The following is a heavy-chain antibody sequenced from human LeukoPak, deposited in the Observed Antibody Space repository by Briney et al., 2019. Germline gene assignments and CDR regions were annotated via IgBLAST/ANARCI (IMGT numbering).Heavy chain of an antibody. CDR2: ISSSSSYI. Sequence: GGSLRLSCAASGFTFSSYSMNWVRQAPGKGLELVSSISSSSSYIYYADSVKGRFTISRDNAKNSLYLQMNSLRAEDTAVYYCARAFPYDSSGYYSSYYYYYGMDVWGQGTTDTVSS. J-gene: IGHJ6*02. V-gene: IGHV3-21*01. CDR1: GFTFSSYS. CDR3: ARAFPYDSSGYYSSYYYYYGMDV. D-gene: IGHD3-22*01.